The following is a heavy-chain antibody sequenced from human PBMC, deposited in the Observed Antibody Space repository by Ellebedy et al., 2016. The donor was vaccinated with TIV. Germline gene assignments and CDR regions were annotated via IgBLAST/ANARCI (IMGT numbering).Heavy chain of an antibody. J-gene: IGHJ4*02. V-gene: IGHV3-21*01. CDR3: ARDSIGFGEVY. D-gene: IGHD3-10*01. CDR1: GFVFSSYT. Sequence: PGGSLRLSCAASGFVFSSYTMNWVRQAPGKGLEWVSSISGSRTYIYYTDSVKGRFTISRDNAKNSLYLQMNSLRAEDTAVYYCARDSIGFGEVYWGQGTLVTVSS. CDR2: ISGSRTYI.